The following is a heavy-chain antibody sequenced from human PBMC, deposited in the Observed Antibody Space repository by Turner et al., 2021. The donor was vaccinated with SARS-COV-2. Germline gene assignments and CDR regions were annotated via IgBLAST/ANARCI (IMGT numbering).Heavy chain of an antibody. J-gene: IGHJ4*02. CDR3: AKATLFLTVTTSPDY. CDR1: GFTFSSYG. D-gene: IGHD4-17*01. CDR2: ISNDGNNE. V-gene: IGHV3-30*18. Sequence: VQLVESGGGLVKPGGSLRLSCAASGFTFSSYGMHWVRQAPGKGLEWVAVISNDGNNEYYADSVKGRFTISRDNSKNTLCLQMNSLRAEDTAVYYCAKATLFLTVTTSPDYWGQGTLVTVSS.